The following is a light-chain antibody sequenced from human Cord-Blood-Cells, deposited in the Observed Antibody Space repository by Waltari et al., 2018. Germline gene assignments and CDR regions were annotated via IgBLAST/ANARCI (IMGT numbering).Light chain of an antibody. CDR2: DVS. Sequence: QSALTQPASVSGSPGQSLTISCTGTSSDVGGHNYVSWYQQHPGKAPKLMIYDVSKRPSGVSNRFSGSKSGNTASLTISGLQAEDEADYYCSSYTSSSTVVFGGGTKLTVL. V-gene: IGLV2-14*01. CDR3: SSYTSSSTVV. CDR1: SSDVGGHNY. J-gene: IGLJ2*01.